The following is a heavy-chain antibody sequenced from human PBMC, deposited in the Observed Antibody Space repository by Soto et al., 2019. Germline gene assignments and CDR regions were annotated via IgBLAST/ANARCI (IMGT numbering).Heavy chain of an antibody. CDR3: ARPGYYDDSGYWRSPFDF. J-gene: IGHJ3*01. CDR2: IYKSGST. V-gene: IGHV4-39*01. D-gene: IGHD3-22*01. Sequence: SETLSLTCTVSGDSISTSHYYWGWIRQPPGRGLEWIGSIYKSGSTYYNPSLKSRVTISVDTSKNQFSLKLSSVTAADTAVYYCARPGYYDDSGYWRSPFDFWGQGTMVTVSS. CDR1: GDSISTSHYY.